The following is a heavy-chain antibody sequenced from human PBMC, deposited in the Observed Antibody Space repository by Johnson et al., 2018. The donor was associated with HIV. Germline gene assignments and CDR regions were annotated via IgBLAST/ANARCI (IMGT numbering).Heavy chain of an antibody. CDR1: GLTLSAYG. Sequence: QVQLVESGGGVVQPGTSLRLSCEASGLTLSAYGLHWVRQAPGKGLEWVAVIWPAGNNRYYADSVKGRFTVSRDNSKNTLYLKMNNLRAEDTAVYYCAREWSSSRWTYGCDIWGQGTMVTVSS. V-gene: IGHV3-33*01. D-gene: IGHD6-13*01. CDR2: IWPAGNNR. J-gene: IGHJ3*02. CDR3: AREWSSSRWTYGCDI.